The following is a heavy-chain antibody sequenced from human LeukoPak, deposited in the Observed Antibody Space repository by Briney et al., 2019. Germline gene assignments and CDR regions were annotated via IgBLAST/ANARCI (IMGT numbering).Heavy chain of an antibody. Sequence: SETLSLTCTVSGGSISSSSYYWGWIRQPPGKGLEWIGSIYYSGSTYYNPSLKSRVTISVDTSKSQFSLKLSSVTAADTAVYYCARLLYSSGWYYFDYWGQGTLVTVSS. CDR3: ARLLYSSGWYYFDY. D-gene: IGHD6-19*01. CDR1: GGSISSSSYY. J-gene: IGHJ4*02. CDR2: IYYSGST. V-gene: IGHV4-39*01.